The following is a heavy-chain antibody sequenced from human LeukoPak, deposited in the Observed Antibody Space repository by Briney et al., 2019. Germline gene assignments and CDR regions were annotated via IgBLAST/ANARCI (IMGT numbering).Heavy chain of an antibody. CDR1: GFTFSNAW. CDR2: IKRKGDDGTA. CDR3: ATDLLDS. J-gene: IGHJ5*01. Sequence: GGSLRLSCAASGFTFSNAWMSWVRQAPGKGLEWGGRIKRKGDDGTADYAAPVKGRFTISRDDSKSTVSLQMTSLKTEDTAVYYCATDLLDSWGRGTLVIVSA. V-gene: IGHV3-15*01.